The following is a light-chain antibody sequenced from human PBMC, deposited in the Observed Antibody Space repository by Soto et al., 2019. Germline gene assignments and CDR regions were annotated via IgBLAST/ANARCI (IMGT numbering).Light chain of an antibody. V-gene: IGLV1-51*01. J-gene: IGLJ1*01. Sequence: QSVLTQPPSVSAAPGQKVTISCSVSSSNIGGNSVSWYQQLPGTAPKLLIYDDNKRPSEIPDRFSGSKSGTSATLGITGFQTGDEADYYCGPWDSSLSAYVFGTGTKVTVL. CDR3: GPWDSSLSAYV. CDR1: SSNIGGNS. CDR2: DDN.